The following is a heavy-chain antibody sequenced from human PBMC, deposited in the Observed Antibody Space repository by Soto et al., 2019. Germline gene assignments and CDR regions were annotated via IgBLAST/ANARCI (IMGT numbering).Heavy chain of an antibody. CDR1: GASVSSNSAA. J-gene: IGHJ3*02. CDR3: ASVAPAYYFWSGRGQNEAFSI. D-gene: IGHD3-3*01. Sequence: SQTLSLTWAISGASVSSNSAAWNWIRQSPSRGLEWLGRTYYRSKWYNDYAVSVKSRITINPDTSKNQFSLQLNSVTPEDTAGYFCASVAPAYYFWSGRGQNEAFSIWGQGTMVTVSS. CDR2: TYYRSKWYN. V-gene: IGHV6-1*01.